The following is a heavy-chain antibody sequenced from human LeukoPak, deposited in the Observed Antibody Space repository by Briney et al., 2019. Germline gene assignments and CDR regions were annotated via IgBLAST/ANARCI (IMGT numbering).Heavy chain of an antibody. J-gene: IGHJ6*02. CDR3: ARVMSDIVVVPAAADTEYYYGMDV. D-gene: IGHD2-2*01. Sequence: SETLSLTCTVSGGSISSYYWSWIRQPPGKGLEWIGEINHSGSTNYNPSLKSRVTISVDTSKNQFSLKLSSVTAADTAVYYCARVMSDIVVVPAAADTEYYYGMDVWGQGTTVTVSS. CDR2: INHSGST. V-gene: IGHV4-34*01. CDR1: GGSISSYY.